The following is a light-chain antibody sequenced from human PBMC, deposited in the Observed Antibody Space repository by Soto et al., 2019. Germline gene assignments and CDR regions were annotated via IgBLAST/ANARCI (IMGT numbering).Light chain of an antibody. J-gene: IGKJ1*01. CDR3: QQYNSYPWT. V-gene: IGKV1-5*03. CDR2: KAS. CDR1: QHLNNW. Sequence: GDRVTITCRASQHLNNWLAWFQQKPGKAPTLLIYKASGLESGVPSRFSGSGSGTEFTLTISSLQPEDFSTYYCQQYNSYPWTFGQGTKVEIK.